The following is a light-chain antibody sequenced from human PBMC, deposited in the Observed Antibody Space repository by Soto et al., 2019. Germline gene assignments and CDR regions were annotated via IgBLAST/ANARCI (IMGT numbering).Light chain of an antibody. Sequence: ETVLTQSPGTLSLSPGERATLSCRASQSVSSSYLAWYQQKPGQAPRLLIYDASSRATGIPDRFSGSGSGTDFTLTISRLEPEDFAVYYCQQYNNWPGTFGPGTKVDIK. CDR2: DAS. CDR1: QSVSSSY. J-gene: IGKJ3*01. V-gene: IGKV3-20*01. CDR3: QQYNNWPGT.